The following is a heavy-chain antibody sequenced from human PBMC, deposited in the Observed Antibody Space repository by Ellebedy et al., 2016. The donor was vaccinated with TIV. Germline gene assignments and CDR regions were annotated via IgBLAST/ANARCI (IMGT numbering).Heavy chain of an antibody. CDR1: GGSLSSGDYY. V-gene: IGHV4-30-4*01. CDR3: ATGACSGGSCFSDH. J-gene: IGHJ4*02. Sequence: MPSETLSLTCTVSGGSLSSGDYYWTWIRQSPGKGLEWIGYLRYSAGTYHNPSLKSRVTISGDASKNQFSLSLTSVTAADTAVYYCATGACSGGSCFSDHWGQGTLVTVSP. D-gene: IGHD2-15*01. CDR2: LRYSAGT.